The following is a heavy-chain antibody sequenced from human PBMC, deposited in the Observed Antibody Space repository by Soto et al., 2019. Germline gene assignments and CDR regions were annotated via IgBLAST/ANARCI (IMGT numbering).Heavy chain of an antibody. CDR2: ISSSSSYI. V-gene: IGHV3-21*01. CDR1: GFTFSTYG. J-gene: IGHJ6*02. D-gene: IGHD4-17*01. CDR3: ARDEETVDHYYYGMDV. Sequence: GGSLRLSCAASGFTFSTYGMHWVRQAPGKGLEWVSSISSSSSYIYYADSVKGRFTISRDNAKNSLYLQMNSLRAEDTAVYYCARDEETVDHYYYGMDVWGQGTTVTVSS.